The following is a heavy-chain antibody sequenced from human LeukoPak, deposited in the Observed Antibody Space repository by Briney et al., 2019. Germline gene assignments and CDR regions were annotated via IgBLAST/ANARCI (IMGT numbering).Heavy chain of an antibody. D-gene: IGHD5-18*01. CDR2: IYYSGST. V-gene: IGHV4-30-4*08. Sequence: PSQTLSLTCTVSGGSISSGDYYWSWLRQPPGKGLEWIGYIYYSGSTYYNPSLKSRVTISVDTSKNQFSLKLSSVTAADTAVYYCARVYGDTAMAIVLYYYYYMDVWGKGTTVTVSS. CDR3: ARVYGDTAMAIVLYYYYYMDV. J-gene: IGHJ6*03. CDR1: GGSISSGDYY.